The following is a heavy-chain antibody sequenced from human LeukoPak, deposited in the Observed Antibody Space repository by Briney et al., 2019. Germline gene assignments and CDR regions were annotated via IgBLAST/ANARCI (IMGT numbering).Heavy chain of an antibody. CDR2: IYPGDSDT. CDR3: ARGPTGDAFDI. Sequence: GESLKISCKGSGYTFPNFWIGWVRQMPGKGLEWMGIIYPGDSDTRYSPSFQGQVTISADKSISTAYLQWSSLKASDTAMYYCARGPTGDAFDIWGQGTMVTVSS. V-gene: IGHV5-51*01. J-gene: IGHJ3*02. CDR1: GYTFPNFW.